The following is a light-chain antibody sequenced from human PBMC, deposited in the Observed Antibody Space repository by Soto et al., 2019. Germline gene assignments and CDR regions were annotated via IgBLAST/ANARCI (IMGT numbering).Light chain of an antibody. V-gene: IGKV1-5*03. Sequence: IQMIQSPSSLSASVGDTVTITCRASQDVSVYVAWYQHKAGQGPRLLIHRTSTLQFGAPSRFSGSGSGIEFPLTISDLEPDDSATYYCQQYSGTLLTFGGGTKV. CDR2: RTS. CDR1: QDVSVY. J-gene: IGKJ4*01. CDR3: QQYSGTLLT.